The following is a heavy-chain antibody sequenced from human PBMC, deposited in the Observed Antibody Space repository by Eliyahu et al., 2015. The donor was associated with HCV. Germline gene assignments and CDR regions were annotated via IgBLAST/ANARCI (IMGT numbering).Heavy chain of an antibody. Sequence: QLQLQESGPRLVKPSETLSVTCTVSGDSIITSSYFWGWIRQPPGMGLEYIGNLYFSGGTYYNPSLKSRVTMSVDTSKNVFSLKLSSVTAADTAVYYCARVPVTPNPPHWGQGTLVTVSS. J-gene: IGHJ4*02. D-gene: IGHD2-21*02. CDR3: ARVPVTPNPPH. CDR1: GDSIITSSYF. V-gene: IGHV4-39*07. CDR2: LYFSGGT.